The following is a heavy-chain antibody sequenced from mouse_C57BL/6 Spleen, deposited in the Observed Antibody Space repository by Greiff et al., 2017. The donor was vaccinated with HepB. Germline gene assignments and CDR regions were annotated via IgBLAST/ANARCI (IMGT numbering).Heavy chain of an antibody. V-gene: IGHV1-76*01. CDR2: IYPGSGNT. D-gene: IGHD3-1*01. J-gene: IGHJ4*01. Sequence: QVQLQQSGAELVRPGASVKLSCKASGYTFTDYYINWVKQRPGQGLEWIARIYPGSGNTYYNEKFKGKATLTAEKSSSTAYMQLSSLTSEDSAVYFCARSGYLRGAMDYWGQGTSVTVSS. CDR1: GYTFTDYY. CDR3: ARSGYLRGAMDY.